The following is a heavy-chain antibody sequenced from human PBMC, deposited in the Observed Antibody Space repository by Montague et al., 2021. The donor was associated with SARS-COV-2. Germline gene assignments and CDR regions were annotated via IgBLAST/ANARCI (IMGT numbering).Heavy chain of an antibody. V-gene: IGHV4-59*01. CDR3: ARTRGYDPLFDF. CDR2: IYYSGST. Sequence: SETLSLTCTVSGGSISSNFWSWIRQPPGKGPEWIGYIYYSGSTNYNPSLKSRVTISVDTSKKQFSLQLSSVTAADTAVYYCARTRGYDPLFDFWGQGTLVTVSS. J-gene: IGHJ4*02. CDR1: GGSISSNF. D-gene: IGHD5-12*01.